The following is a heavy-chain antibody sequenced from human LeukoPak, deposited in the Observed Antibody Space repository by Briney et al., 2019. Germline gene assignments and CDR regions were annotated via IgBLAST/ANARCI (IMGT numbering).Heavy chain of an antibody. J-gene: IGHJ4*02. CDR2: ISGSGGST. CDR1: GFTFSQYA. V-gene: IGHV3-23*01. D-gene: IGHD3-10*01. Sequence: GGSLRLSCVASGFTFSQYAMSWVRQAPGKGLEWVSAISGSGGSTYYADSVKGRFTISRDNSKNTLYLQMNSLRAEDTAVYYCAKGVWFGELFPAYFDYWGQGTLVTVSS. CDR3: AKGVWFGELFPAYFDY.